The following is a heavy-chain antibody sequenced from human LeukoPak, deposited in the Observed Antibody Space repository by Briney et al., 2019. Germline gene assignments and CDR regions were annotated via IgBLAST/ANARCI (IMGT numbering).Heavy chain of an antibody. CDR3: ARDPGFGEPLDY. J-gene: IGHJ4*02. D-gene: IGHD3-10*01. V-gene: IGHV4-59*01. CDR2: IYYSGST. CDR1: GGSISSYY. Sequence: SETLSLTCTVSGGSISSYYWSWIRQPPGKGLEWIGYIYYSGSTNYNPSLKSRVTISVDTSKNQFSLKLSSVTAADTAVYYCARDPGFGEPLDYWGQGTLDTVSS.